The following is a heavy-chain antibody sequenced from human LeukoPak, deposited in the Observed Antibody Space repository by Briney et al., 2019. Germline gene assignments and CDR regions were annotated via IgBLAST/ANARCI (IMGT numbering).Heavy chain of an antibody. CDR3: ARGRPYFDY. CDR2: IYYSGST. Sequence: SETLSLTCTVSGGSISSYYWSWIRQPPGKGLEWIGYIYYSGSTNYSPSLKSRVTISVDTSKNQFSLKLSSVTAADTAVYYCARGRPYFDYWGQGTLVTVSS. V-gene: IGHV4-59*12. CDR1: GGSISSYY. J-gene: IGHJ4*02.